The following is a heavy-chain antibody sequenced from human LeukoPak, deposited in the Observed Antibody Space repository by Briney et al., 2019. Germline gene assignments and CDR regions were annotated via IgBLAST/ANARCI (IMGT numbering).Heavy chain of an antibody. D-gene: IGHD6-19*01. CDR3: VRYLSGWYYFDY. CDR1: GFTFSTYG. J-gene: IGHJ4*02. CDR2: IPASGGNT. V-gene: IGHV3-23*01. Sequence: GGSLRLSCAASGFTFSTYGMRWVRQAPGKGLEWVSTIPASGGNTYYADSVKGRFTISRDNSKNTLYLHMNSLTAEDTAIYYCVRYLSGWYYFDYWGQGTLVTVSS.